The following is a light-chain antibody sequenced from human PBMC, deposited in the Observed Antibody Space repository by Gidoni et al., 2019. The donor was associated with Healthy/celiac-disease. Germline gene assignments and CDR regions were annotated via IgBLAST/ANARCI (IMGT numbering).Light chain of an antibody. CDR1: QSVSSSY. Sequence: IVLTQSPGTLSLSPGERATLSCRASQSVSSSYLAWYQQKPGQAPRLLIYGASSRATGIPDRFSGSGSGTDFTLTISRLEPEDFAVYYRQQYGSSRGLTFGGGTKVEIK. CDR2: GAS. CDR3: QQYGSSRGLT. J-gene: IGKJ4*01. V-gene: IGKV3-20*01.